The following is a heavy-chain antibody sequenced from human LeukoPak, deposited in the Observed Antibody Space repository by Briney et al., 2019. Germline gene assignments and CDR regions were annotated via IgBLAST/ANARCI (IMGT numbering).Heavy chain of an antibody. V-gene: IGHV1-46*01. Sequence: ASVKVSCKASGYTFTTYYMHWVRQAPGQGLEWIGIIRPGNSITSYSQNFKGRVTITRDTSASTAYMELSSLRSEDMAVYYCARDGCSSTSCSNYYYYMDVWGKGTTVTVSS. CDR3: ARDGCSSTSCSNYYYYMDV. J-gene: IGHJ6*03. CDR2: IRPGNSIT. CDR1: GYTFTTYY. D-gene: IGHD2-2*01.